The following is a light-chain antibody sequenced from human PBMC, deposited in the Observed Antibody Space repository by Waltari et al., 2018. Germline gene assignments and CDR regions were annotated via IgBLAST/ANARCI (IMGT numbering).Light chain of an antibody. Sequence: QSALTQPASVSVSPEQSIPIPCPGTSRDVGGYYYVFWYQQHPGEAPKLMIYEVSDRPSGVSNRFSGSKSGNTASLTISGLQAEDEADYYCSSYTSSSTLVFGGGTKLTVL. V-gene: IGLV2-14*01. J-gene: IGLJ2*01. CDR1: SRDVGGYYY. CDR3: SSYTSSSTLV. CDR2: EVS.